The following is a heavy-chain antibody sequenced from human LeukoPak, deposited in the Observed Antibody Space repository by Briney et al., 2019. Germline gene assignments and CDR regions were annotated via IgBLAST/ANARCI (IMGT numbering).Heavy chain of an antibody. CDR2: IDPSDSYT. D-gene: IGHD3-22*01. J-gene: IGHJ4*02. Sequence: GASLKISCKGSGYSFTSYWISWVRPMPGKGLEWMGRIDPSDSYTNYSPSFQGHVTISADKSISTAYLQWSSLKASDTAMYYCARRSGGYYDSSGYLFDYWGQGTLVTVSS. CDR1: GYSFTSYW. CDR3: ARRSGGYYDSSGYLFDY. V-gene: IGHV5-10-1*01.